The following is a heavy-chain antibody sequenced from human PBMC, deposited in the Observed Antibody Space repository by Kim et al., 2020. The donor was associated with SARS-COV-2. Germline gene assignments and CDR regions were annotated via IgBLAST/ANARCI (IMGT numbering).Heavy chain of an antibody. CDR3: ARASHYAPKIAFDI. CDR2: IKQDGSEK. Sequence: GGSLRLSCAASGFTFSSYWMSWVRQAPGKGLEWVANIKQDGSEKYYVDSVKGRFTISRDNAKNSLYLQMNSLRAEDTAVYYCARASHYAPKIAFDIWGQGTMVTVSS. J-gene: IGHJ3*02. D-gene: IGHD4-17*01. CDR1: GFTFSSYW. V-gene: IGHV3-7*01.